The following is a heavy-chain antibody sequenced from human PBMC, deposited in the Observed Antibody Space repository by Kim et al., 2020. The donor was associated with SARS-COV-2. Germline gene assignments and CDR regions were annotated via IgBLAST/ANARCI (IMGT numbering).Heavy chain of an antibody. CDR1: GFTLSNYW. V-gene: IGHV3-74*01. CDR3: ARDFDYDSAL. D-gene: IGHD3-10*01. CDR2: INRDGSTT. Sequence: GGSLRLSCVASGFTLSNYWMHWVRQVPGKGLVWVSRINRDGSTTHYADSVEGRFTISRDNAKNTLYLQMNSLRPEDTAVYYCARDFDYDSALWGQGTLVTVSS. J-gene: IGHJ4*02.